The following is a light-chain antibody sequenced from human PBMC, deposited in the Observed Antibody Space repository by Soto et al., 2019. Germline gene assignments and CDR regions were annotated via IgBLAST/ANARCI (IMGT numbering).Light chain of an antibody. CDR2: INRDGSH. CDR3: QTWGTDSLV. J-gene: IGLJ2*01. V-gene: IGLV4-69*01. Sequence: QLVLTQSPSASASLGASVKLTCTLSTGHSTYAIAWHQQQAEKGPRFLMKINRDGSHIKGDGIPDRFSGSTSGAERYLTISSLQSEDEADYYCQTWGTDSLVFGGGTKLTVL. CDR1: TGHSTYA.